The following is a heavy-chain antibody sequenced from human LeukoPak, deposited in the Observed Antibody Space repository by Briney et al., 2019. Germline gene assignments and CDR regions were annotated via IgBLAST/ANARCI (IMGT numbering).Heavy chain of an antibody. D-gene: IGHD5-18*01. J-gene: IGHJ4*02. CDR2: INPNSGGT. CDR1: GYTFTGYY. V-gene: IGHV1-2*02. CDR3: ARVDSIQLGFDY. Sequence: ASVKVSCKASGYTFTGYYVRWVRQAPGQGLEWMGWINPNSGGTNYAQKFQGRVTMTRDTSISTAYMELSRLRSDDTAVYYCARVDSIQLGFDYWGQGTLVTVSS.